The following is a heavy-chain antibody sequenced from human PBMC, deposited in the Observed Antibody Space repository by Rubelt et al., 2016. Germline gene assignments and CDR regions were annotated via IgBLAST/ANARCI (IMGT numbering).Heavy chain of an antibody. CDR3: ARGGRYYGSGSYQRHNWFDP. Sequence: QLQLQESGPGLVKPSETQSLTCAVYGGSFSGYYWSWIRQPPGKGLEWIGEINHSGSTNYNPSLKSRVTLSVDTSKNQFSLKLSSVTAADTAVYYCARGGRYYGSGSYQRHNWFDPWGQGTLVTVSS. J-gene: IGHJ5*02. CDR2: INHSGST. CDR1: GGSFSGYY. V-gene: IGHV4-34*01. D-gene: IGHD3-10*01.